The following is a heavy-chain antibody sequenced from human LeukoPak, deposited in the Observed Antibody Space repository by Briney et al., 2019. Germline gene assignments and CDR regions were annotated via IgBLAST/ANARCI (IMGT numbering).Heavy chain of an antibody. J-gene: IGHJ3*02. D-gene: IGHD3-3*01. Sequence: GGSLRLSCAASGFTFSSYEMNWVRQAPGKGLEWVSYISSSGSTIYYADSVKGRFTISRDNAKNSLYLQMNSLRAEDTAVYYCARARVTIFGVATAFDIWGQGTMVTVSS. CDR2: ISSSGSTI. CDR3: ARARVTIFGVATAFDI. CDR1: GFTFSSYE. V-gene: IGHV3-48*03.